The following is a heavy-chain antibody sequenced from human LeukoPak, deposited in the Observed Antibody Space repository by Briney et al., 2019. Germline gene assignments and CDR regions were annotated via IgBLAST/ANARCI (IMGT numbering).Heavy chain of an antibody. Sequence: SETLSLTCIVSGYSISSGDYYWSWIRQPPGQGLEWIGYIYYSGSTYYNPSLKSRVTISVDTSKNQFSLKLSSVTAADTAVYYCAREVRGVIIKGWGQGTLVTVSS. CDR3: AREVRGVIIKG. J-gene: IGHJ4*02. D-gene: IGHD3-10*01. V-gene: IGHV4-30-4*08. CDR2: IYYSGST. CDR1: GYSISSGDYY.